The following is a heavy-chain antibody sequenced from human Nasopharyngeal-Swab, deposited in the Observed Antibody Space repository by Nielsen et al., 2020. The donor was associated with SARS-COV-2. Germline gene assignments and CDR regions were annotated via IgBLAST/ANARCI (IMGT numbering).Heavy chain of an antibody. D-gene: IGHD3-10*01. CDR3: AKERFYSVSGKFPRDFDY. CDR2: ISYDGSNK. Sequence: GGCRSLSWVAAGLTFSNYGIDWVRQVAGEVREWVAIISYDGSNKYHADSVKGRFTISKDNSKNTLYLQMSSLRADHTAVYSCAKERFYSVSGKFPRDFDYWGQGTLVTVSS. CDR1: GLTFSNYG. V-gene: IGHV3-30*02. J-gene: IGHJ4*02.